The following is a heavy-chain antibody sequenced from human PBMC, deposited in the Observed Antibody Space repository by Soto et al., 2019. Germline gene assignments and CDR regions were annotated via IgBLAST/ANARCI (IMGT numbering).Heavy chain of an antibody. Sequence: QLVESGGGLLGPGGSLGVAVAASGSTFRGSTMTWGRKAPGGGRGWVSHISSGSTVYYADSVKGRFTISRVNAKNSLYLQMNSLREDDTAVYYCARDGGVSGWFDHWGQGAVVTVSS. J-gene: IGHJ5*02. V-gene: IGHV3-48*02. CDR1: GSTFRGST. CDR3: ARDGGVSGWFDH. D-gene: IGHD3-3*01. CDR2: ISSGSTV.